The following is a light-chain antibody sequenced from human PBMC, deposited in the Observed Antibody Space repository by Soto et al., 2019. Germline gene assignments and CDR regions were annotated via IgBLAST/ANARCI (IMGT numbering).Light chain of an antibody. J-gene: IGKJ1*01. Sequence: ITQSPSTLCKCPGEGATLSRGASQGIGDTLAWYQHKPGQTPRLLIYDTSTRATGVPARFSGSGSGTEFTLTISSLQSEDLAVYCWQQYNNWPTGTFGQGTKVDIK. V-gene: IGKV3-15*01. CDR2: DTS. CDR3: QQYNNWPTGT. CDR1: QGIGDT.